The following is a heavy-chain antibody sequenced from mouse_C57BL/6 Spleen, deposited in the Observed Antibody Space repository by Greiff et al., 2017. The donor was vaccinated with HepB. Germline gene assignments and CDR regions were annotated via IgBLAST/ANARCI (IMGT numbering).Heavy chain of an antibody. CDR2: IDPSDSYT. V-gene: IGHV1-59*01. Sequence: QVQLQQPGAELVRPGTSVKLSCKASGYTFTSYWMHWVKQRPGQGLEWIGVIDPSDSYTNYNQKFKGKATLTVDTSSSTAYMKRSSLTSEDSAVYYCARVYYDSPGYFDYWGQGTTLTVSS. CDR3: ARVYYDSPGYFDY. CDR1: GYTFTSYW. D-gene: IGHD2-4*01. J-gene: IGHJ2*01.